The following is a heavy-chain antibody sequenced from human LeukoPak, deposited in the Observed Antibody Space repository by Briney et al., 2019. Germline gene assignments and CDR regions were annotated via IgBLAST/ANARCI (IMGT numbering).Heavy chain of an antibody. CDR3: ARLQTTHGY. Sequence: SVKVSCKASGYTFTGYYMHWVRQAPGQGLEWMGGIIPIFGTANYAQKFQGRVTITADESTSTAYMELSSLRSEDTAVYYCARLQTTHGYWGQGTLVTVSS. CDR2: IIPIFGTA. J-gene: IGHJ4*02. D-gene: IGHD1-1*01. CDR1: GYTFTGYY. V-gene: IGHV1-69*13.